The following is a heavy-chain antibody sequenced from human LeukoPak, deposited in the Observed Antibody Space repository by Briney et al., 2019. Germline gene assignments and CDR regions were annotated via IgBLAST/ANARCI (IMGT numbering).Heavy chain of an antibody. CDR2: ISYDGSNK. V-gene: IGHV3-30*18. D-gene: IGHD6-19*01. CDR1: GFTFSSYA. J-gene: IGHJ4*02. CDR3: AKGSSGWYFTPGVY. Sequence: GGSLRLSCAASGFTFSSYAMSWVRQAPGKGLEWVAVISYDGSNKYYADSVKGRFTISRDNSKNTLYLQMNSLRAEDTAVYYCAKGSSGWYFTPGVYWGQGTLVTVSS.